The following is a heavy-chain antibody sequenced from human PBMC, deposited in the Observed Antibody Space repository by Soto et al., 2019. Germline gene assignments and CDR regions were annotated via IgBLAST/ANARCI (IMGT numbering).Heavy chain of an antibody. CDR3: AKGYCSGGSCWNYYYYYGMDV. D-gene: IGHD2-15*01. CDR1: GFTFSSYA. CDR2: ISGSGGST. V-gene: IGHV3-23*01. J-gene: IGHJ6*02. Sequence: GSLRLSCAASGFTFSSYAMSWVRQAPGKGLEWVSAISGSGGSTYYADSVKGRFTISRDNSKNTVYLQMNSLRAEDTAVYYCAKGYCSGGSCWNYYYYYGMDVWGQGTTVTVSS.